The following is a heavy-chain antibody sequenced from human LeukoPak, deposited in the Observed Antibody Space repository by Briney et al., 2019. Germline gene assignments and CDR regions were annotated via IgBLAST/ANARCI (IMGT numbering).Heavy chain of an antibody. CDR1: GFTFSSYG. CDR2: ISYDGSNK. CDR3: AKDGSLDAFDI. Sequence: GGSLRLSCAASGFTFSSYGMHWVRQAPGKGLEWVAVISYDGSNKYYADSVKGRFTISRDDSKNTLHLQMNSLRAEDTAVYYCAKDGSLDAFDIWGQGTMVTVSS. D-gene: IGHD2-15*01. J-gene: IGHJ3*02. V-gene: IGHV3-30*18.